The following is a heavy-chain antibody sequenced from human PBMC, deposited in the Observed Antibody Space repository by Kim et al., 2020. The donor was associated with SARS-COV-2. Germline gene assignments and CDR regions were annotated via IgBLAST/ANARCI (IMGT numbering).Heavy chain of an antibody. CDR2: ICSGSSNI. CDR3: ARVSGFWSGFFDY. V-gene: IGHV3-48*02. D-gene: IGHD3-3*01. CDR1: GFTFSNYS. Sequence: GGSLRLSCAASGFTFSNYSMNWVRQAPGKGLEWVSYICSGSSNIYYADSVKGRFTISRDNAKNSLYLQMNSLRDEDTAVYYCARVSGFWSGFFDYWGQGPLVTVSS. J-gene: IGHJ4*02.